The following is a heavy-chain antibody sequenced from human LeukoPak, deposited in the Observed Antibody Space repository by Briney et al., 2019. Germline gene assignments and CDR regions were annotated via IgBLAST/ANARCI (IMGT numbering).Heavy chain of an antibody. CDR1: GFTFSDYY. V-gene: IGHV3-11*01. CDR3: AKDHDFWSGYSDAFNI. Sequence: PGGSLRLSCAASGFTFSDYYMSWIRQAPGKGLEWVSYISSSGSTIYYADSVKGRFTISRDNAKNSLYLQMNSLRAEDTAVYYCAKDHDFWSGYSDAFNIWGQGTMVTVSS. J-gene: IGHJ3*02. CDR2: ISSSGSTI. D-gene: IGHD3-3*01.